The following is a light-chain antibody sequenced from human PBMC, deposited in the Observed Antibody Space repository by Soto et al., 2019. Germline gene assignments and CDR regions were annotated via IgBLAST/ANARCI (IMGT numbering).Light chain of an antibody. Sequence: QAVVTQPPSASGTPGQRITISCSGSTSNIESHAVNWFQHVPGTAPKLIINTNNQRPSGVPDRFSGSKSGASASLAISGLQPEDEATYYCATWDDSRKGLFGTGTKVTVL. J-gene: IGLJ1*01. CDR2: TNN. V-gene: IGLV1-44*01. CDR3: ATWDDSRKGL. CDR1: TSNIESHA.